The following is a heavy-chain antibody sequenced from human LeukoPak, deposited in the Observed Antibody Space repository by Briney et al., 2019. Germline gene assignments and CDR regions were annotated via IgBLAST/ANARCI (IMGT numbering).Heavy chain of an antibody. CDR1: GFNLSNYW. CDR2: IKQDGSEK. V-gene: IGHV3-7*01. CDR3: AREDSGEPFDY. D-gene: IGHD4/OR15-4a*01. Sequence: GGSLRLSCVASGFNLSNYWMSWVRQAPVEGLEWVANIKQDGSEKYYVDSVEGRFTISRDNAKNSLFLQMNSLRAEDTAVYYCAREDSGEPFDYWGQGTLVTVSS. J-gene: IGHJ4*02.